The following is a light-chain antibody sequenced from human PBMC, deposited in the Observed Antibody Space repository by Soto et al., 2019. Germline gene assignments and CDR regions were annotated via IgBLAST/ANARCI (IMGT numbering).Light chain of an antibody. Sequence: QSVLTQPASVSGSPGQSITISCTGTSSDVGGYNYVSWYQQHPGKAPKLMIHDVSNRPSGVSNRFSGSKSGNTASLTISGLQAEDEADYYCSSYTISSTLVFGGGTKVTVL. V-gene: IGLV2-14*03. J-gene: IGLJ2*01. CDR3: SSYTISSTLV. CDR2: DVS. CDR1: SSDVGGYNY.